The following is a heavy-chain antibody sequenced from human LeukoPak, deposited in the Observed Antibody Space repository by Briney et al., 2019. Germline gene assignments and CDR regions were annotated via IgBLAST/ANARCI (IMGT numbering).Heavy chain of an antibody. CDR2: IHYIGTI. V-gene: IGHV4-59*08. J-gene: IGHJ5*02. Sequence: SETLSLTCTVSGGSISTYYWSWIRQPPGKGLEWMGYIHYIGTINYNPSLKSRVTMSVDTSKNQFSLKLSSVTAADTAVYFCARHLGGGNSANWFDPWGQGTLVTVSS. CDR3: ARHLGGGNSANWFDP. D-gene: IGHD4-23*01. CDR1: GGSISTYY.